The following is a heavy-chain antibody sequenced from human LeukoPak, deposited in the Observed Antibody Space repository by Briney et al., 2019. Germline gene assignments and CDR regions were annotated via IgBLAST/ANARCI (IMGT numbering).Heavy chain of an antibody. Sequence: GESLRLSCAASGFTFRSYRRDWVRQAPGKGLEWIAFIRYDGNNKYYAESVKGRCTIFRDNSRNTLYLQMNSLSTEDTAVYYCAKGYGWEASYYYSSMDVWGKGTTVTFSS. CDR2: IRYDGNNK. D-gene: IGHD1-26*01. J-gene: IGHJ6*03. CDR1: GFTFRSYR. CDR3: AKGYGWEASYYYSSMDV. V-gene: IGHV3-30*02.